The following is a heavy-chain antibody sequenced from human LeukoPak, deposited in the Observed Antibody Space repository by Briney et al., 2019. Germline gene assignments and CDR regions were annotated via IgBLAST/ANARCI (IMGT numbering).Heavy chain of an antibody. J-gene: IGHJ5*02. CDR2: IYYSGST. Sequence: SETLSLTCTVSGGSISSSSYYWGWIRQPPGKGLEWIGSIYYSGSTYYNPSLKSRVTISVDTSKNQFSLKLSSVTAADTAVYYCASTGDSYGRHRPAHHNWFGPWGQGTLVTVSS. CDR3: ASTGDSYGRHRPAHHNWFGP. D-gene: IGHD5-18*01. CDR1: GGSISSSSYY. V-gene: IGHV4-39*01.